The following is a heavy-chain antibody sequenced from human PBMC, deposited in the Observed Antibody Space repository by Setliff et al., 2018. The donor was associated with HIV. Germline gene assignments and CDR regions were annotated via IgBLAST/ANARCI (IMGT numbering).Heavy chain of an antibody. CDR3: ARARWEPWDGMDV. D-gene: IGHD1-26*01. CDR1: GFIFSDYY. Sequence: LRLSCAASGFIFSDYYMSWIRQAPGKGLEWVSYISHSGFTIYYADSVKGRFNISRDNAKNSLYLQMNSLRAEDTAVYHCARARWEPWDGMDVWGQGTTVTVSS. J-gene: IGHJ6*02. CDR2: ISHSGFTI. V-gene: IGHV3-11*04.